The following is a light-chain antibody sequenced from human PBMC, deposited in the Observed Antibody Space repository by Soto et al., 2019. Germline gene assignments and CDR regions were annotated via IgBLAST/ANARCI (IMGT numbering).Light chain of an antibody. Sequence: IVMTQSPATLSVSPGERATLSCRASQRVSRNLAWYQQKPGQAPRLLIYDASTRATGIPDRFRGSGSGTDFTLTISSLEPEDFAVYYCQQYGSSPPELTFGGGTKVDIK. CDR2: DAS. J-gene: IGKJ4*01. CDR1: QRVSRN. CDR3: QQYGSSPPELT. V-gene: IGKV3-15*01.